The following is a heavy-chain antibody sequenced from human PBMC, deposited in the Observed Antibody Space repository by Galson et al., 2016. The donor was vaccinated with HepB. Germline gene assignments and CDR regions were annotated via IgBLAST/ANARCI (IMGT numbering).Heavy chain of an antibody. D-gene: IGHD3-22*01. Sequence: SLRLSCAASGLTFSRFWMHWVRQVPGKGLVWVSHINNDGSSTDYADSVKGRFTISRDNAKNTLYLQMDSLGAEDTAVYYCVTYYYDSGGYSYWGQGTLVTVAS. CDR2: INNDGSST. V-gene: IGHV3-74*01. J-gene: IGHJ4*02. CDR1: GLTFSRFW. CDR3: VTYYYDSGGYSY.